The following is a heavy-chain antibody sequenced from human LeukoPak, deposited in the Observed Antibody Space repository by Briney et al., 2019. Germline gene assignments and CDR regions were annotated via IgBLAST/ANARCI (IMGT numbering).Heavy chain of an antibody. CDR3: VRGAYSSSWLNFDY. J-gene: IGHJ4*02. Sequence: GGSLRLSCAASGFTFDDYTMHSVRQPPGKGLEWVALIPYDGSNKYYADSVKGRFTVSRDKSKNTLYLQMNSLRAEDTAVYYCVRGAYSSSWLNFDYWGQGTLVTVSS. V-gene: IGHV3-30*04. D-gene: IGHD6-13*01. CDR2: IPYDGSNK. CDR1: GFTFDDYT.